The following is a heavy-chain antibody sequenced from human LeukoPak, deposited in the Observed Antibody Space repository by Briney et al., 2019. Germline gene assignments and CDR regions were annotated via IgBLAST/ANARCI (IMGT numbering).Heavy chain of an antibody. D-gene: IGHD3-10*01. CDR1: GFTFSTYG. J-gene: IGHJ6*04. CDR3: AKGLIEMVGGGHVGVYYYFGMDV. Sequence: GGSLRLSCAASGFTFSTYGMGWVRQAPGKGLEWVSAISGTGATTYYADSVKGRFTISRDNSDNTLYLQMNSLRAEDTAVYYCAKGLIEMVGGGHVGVYYYFGMDVWGKGTTVTVSS. CDR2: ISGTGATT. V-gene: IGHV3-23*01.